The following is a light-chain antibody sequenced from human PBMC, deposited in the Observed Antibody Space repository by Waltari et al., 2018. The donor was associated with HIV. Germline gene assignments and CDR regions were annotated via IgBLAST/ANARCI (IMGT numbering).Light chain of an antibody. J-gene: IGLJ3*02. V-gene: IGLV1-40*01. CDR1: KSNIGAGHD. CDR3: QSSDIRLHGLWV. Sequence: QSLLTQPPSVSATPGQRITISCTGNKSNIGAGHDVHWYPQLPGTAPRLLIFANSNRPSGVPDRISGSKSTASASLAITGLQAEDEGYYYCQSSDIRLHGLWVFGGGTKVTVL. CDR2: ANS.